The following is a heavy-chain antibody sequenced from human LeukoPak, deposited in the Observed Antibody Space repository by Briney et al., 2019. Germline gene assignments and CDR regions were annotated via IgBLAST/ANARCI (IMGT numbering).Heavy chain of an antibody. Sequence: GGSLRLSCAASGFTFRNYAMSWVRQAPGKGLEWVSATSGSGGRTYYADSVKGRFTISRDNSKNTVYLQMNSLRAEDTAIYYCALLMMYAIDFDSWGQGTLVTVSS. CDR1: GFTFRNYA. D-gene: IGHD2-8*01. CDR2: TSGSGGRT. V-gene: IGHV3-23*01. CDR3: ALLMMYAIDFDS. J-gene: IGHJ4*02.